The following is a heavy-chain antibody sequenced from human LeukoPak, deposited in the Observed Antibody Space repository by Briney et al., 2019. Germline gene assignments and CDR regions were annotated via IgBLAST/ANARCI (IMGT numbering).Heavy chain of an antibody. Sequence: PGRSLRLSCAASGFTFDDYAMHWVRQAPGKGLEWVSGISWNSDSIGYADSVKGRFTISRDNAKNSLYLQMNSLRAEDTALYYCAKDSYYDILTGFDYWGQGTLVTVSS. D-gene: IGHD3-9*01. J-gene: IGHJ4*02. CDR1: GFTFDDYA. CDR3: AKDSYYDILTGFDY. V-gene: IGHV3-9*01. CDR2: ISWNSDSI.